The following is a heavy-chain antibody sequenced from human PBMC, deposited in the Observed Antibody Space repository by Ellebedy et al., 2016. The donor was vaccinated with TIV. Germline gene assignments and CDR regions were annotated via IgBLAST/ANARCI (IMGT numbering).Heavy chain of an antibody. V-gene: IGHV3-23*01. D-gene: IGHD2-8*02. J-gene: IGHJ4*02. Sequence: GESLKISXAASGFAFSGYAMSWVRQAPGKGLEWVSSISYSSDITHYADSVKGRFTISRDNSKNTLYLQMNSLGDEDTAVYFCARGETYYSGTSDYGFEYWGQGTLVTVSS. CDR2: ISYSSDIT. CDR3: ARGETYYSGTSDYGFEY. CDR1: GFAFSGYA.